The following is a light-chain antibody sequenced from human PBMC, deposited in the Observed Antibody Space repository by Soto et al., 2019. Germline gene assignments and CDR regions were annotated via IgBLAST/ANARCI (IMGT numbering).Light chain of an antibody. J-gene: IGKJ3*01. CDR1: QSLSSN. CDR2: GAS. Sequence: EVVMTQSPATLSVSPGERAALFCRASQSLSSNLAWFQQKPGQAPRLLIYGASTRATGIPARFSGSGSGTEFTLTISSLQSEDFAVYYCQQRSNWPPFSFGPGTTVDIK. V-gene: IGKV3-15*01. CDR3: QQRSNWPPFS.